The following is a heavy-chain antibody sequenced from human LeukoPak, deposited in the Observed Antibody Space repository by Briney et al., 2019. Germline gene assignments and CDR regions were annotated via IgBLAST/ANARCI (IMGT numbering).Heavy chain of an antibody. CDR2: IYYSGNT. V-gene: IGHV4-39*07. D-gene: IGHD3-3*01. Sequence: SETLSLTCIVSGGSISSTTYYWGWIRQPPGKRLEWIGSIYYSGNTYYNPSLKSRVTISVDTSKNQFSLKLSSVTAADTAVYYCARGRSYDFWSGYQNWFDPWGQGTLVTVSS. CDR3: ARGRSYDFWSGYQNWFDP. CDR1: GGSISSTTYY. J-gene: IGHJ5*02.